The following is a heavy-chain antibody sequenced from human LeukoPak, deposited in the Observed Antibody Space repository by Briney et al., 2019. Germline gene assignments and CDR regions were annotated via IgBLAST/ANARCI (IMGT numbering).Heavy chain of an antibody. CDR3: ARDYDTIFGVLIPFEY. Sequence: ASVKVSCKASGYSFTGYYLHWVRQAPGQGLEWMGWINPNSGGTNYAQKFQGRVSMTRDTSINTAYVELNRLRPDDTAVYFCARDYDTIFGVLIPFEYWGQGTPVTVAS. D-gene: IGHD3-3*01. CDR2: INPNSGGT. J-gene: IGHJ4*02. V-gene: IGHV1-2*02. CDR1: GYSFTGYY.